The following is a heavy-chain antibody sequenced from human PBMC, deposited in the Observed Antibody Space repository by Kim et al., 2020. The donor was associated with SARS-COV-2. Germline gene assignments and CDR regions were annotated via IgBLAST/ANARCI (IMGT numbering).Heavy chain of an antibody. CDR1: GFTFNDYA. CDR2: ITGGSDNI. D-gene: IGHD6-19*01. J-gene: IGHJ1*01. CDR3: VRWLAGCGSIFQY. V-gene: IGHV3-21*06. Sequence: GGSLRLSCAASGFTFNDYAMTWVRQAPGKGLEWVSSITGGSDNIFYADSVKGRFTISRDNAKNSLSLELNSLGAEDTAVYYCVRWLAGCGSIFQYWGQGTLVTVSS.